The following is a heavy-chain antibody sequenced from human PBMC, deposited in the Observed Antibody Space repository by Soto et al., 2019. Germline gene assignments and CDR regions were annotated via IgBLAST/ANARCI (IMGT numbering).Heavy chain of an antibody. CDR2: IYPGDSDT. D-gene: IGHD6-6*01. CDR3: AGQYSISSRFEP. CDR1: GYSFTSYW. Sequence: GESLKVSSKGAGYSFTSYWSRRVRQMPGKGLEWMGIIYPGDSDTRYSPSFQGQVTISADKSISTAYLQWSSLRASDTAMYYCAGQYSISSRFEPWGQGTLVTVSS. J-gene: IGHJ5*02. V-gene: IGHV5-51*01.